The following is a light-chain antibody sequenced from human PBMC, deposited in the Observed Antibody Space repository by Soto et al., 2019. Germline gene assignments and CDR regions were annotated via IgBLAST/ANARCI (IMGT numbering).Light chain of an antibody. V-gene: IGKV3-15*01. CDR2: GAS. J-gene: IGKJ2*01. Sequence: EIVMTQSPATLSVSPGERATLSCRASQSVSSNLAWYQQRFGQAPRLLIYGASARATGIPANFSGSGSGTEFTLTISSLQSEDFAVYYCQQYNDWPYTFGQGTKLEIK. CDR1: QSVSSN. CDR3: QQYNDWPYT.